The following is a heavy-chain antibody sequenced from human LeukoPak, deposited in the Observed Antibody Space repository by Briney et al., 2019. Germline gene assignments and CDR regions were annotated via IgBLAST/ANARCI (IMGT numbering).Heavy chain of an antibody. CDR2: IYYSGNT. CDR1: GXXISSXY. J-gene: IGHJ4*02. CDR3: ARGAAGYSYG. V-gene: IGHV4-59*01. D-gene: IGHD5-18*01. Sequence: SXXXSXXCTXXGXXISSXYXXWIRQPPGKGLEWIGHIYYSGNTNYNPSLKSRVTISIDTSKNQFSLRLSSVTAADTAVYYCARGAAGYSYGWGQGTLVTVSS.